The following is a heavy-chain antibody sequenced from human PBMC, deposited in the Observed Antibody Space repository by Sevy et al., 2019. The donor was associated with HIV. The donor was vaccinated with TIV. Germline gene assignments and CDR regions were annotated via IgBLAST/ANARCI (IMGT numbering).Heavy chain of an antibody. CDR1: GFSFEDYA. V-gene: IGHV3-9*01. D-gene: IGHD1-26*01. J-gene: IGHJ4*02. CDR3: AKDTRTYSGSYYLDY. Sequence: GGSLRLSCAASGFSFEDYAMHWVRQVPGKGLEWVSIISWNSNTIDYADSVKGRFTISRDNAKNSLYLQMNSLRNGDTALYYCAKDTRTYSGSYYLDYWGQGTLVTVSS. CDR2: ISWNSNTI.